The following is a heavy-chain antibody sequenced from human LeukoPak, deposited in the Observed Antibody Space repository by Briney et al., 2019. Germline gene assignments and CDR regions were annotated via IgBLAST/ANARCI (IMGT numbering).Heavy chain of an antibody. Sequence: ASVKVSCKASGYTFTGYYMHWVRQAPGQGLEWMGRINPNNGGTNYAQKFQGRVTMTGDTSISTAYMELSSLRSDDTAVYYCARGGVDIVLYYFDYWGQGTLVTVSS. CDR3: ARGGVDIVLYYFDY. CDR2: INPNNGGT. J-gene: IGHJ4*02. CDR1: GYTFTGYY. V-gene: IGHV1-2*06. D-gene: IGHD2-15*01.